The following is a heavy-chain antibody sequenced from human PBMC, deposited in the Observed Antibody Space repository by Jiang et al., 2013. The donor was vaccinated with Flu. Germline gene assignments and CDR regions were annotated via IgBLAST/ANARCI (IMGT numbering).Heavy chain of an antibody. D-gene: IGHD3-10*01. CDR1: GFTFSSYG. V-gene: IGHV3-33*01. CDR3: ARVGEELAFDI. J-gene: IGHJ3*02. CDR2: IWYDGSNK. Sequence: VQLLESGGGVVQPGRSLRLSCAASGFTFSSYGMHWVRQAPGKGLEWVAVIWYDGSNKYYADSVKGRFTISRDNSKNTLYLQMNSLRAEDTAVYYCARVGEELAFDIWGQGTMVTVSS.